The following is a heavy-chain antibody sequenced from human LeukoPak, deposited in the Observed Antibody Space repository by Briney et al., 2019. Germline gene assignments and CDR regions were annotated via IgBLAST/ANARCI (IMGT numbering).Heavy chain of an antibody. CDR2: ISDSTNTI. Sequence: GGSLRLSCAASGFTFSDYYMSWIRQAPGKGLEWVSYISDSTNTIYYADSVKGRFTISRDNSKNTLYLQMNSLRAEDTAVYYCAKPSSSWRYYFDYWGQGTLVTVSS. J-gene: IGHJ4*02. D-gene: IGHD6-13*01. CDR1: GFTFSDYY. CDR3: AKPSSSWRYYFDY. V-gene: IGHV3-11*01.